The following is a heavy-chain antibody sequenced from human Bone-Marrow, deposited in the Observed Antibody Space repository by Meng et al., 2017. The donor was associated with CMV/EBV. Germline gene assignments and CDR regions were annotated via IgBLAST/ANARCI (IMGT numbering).Heavy chain of an antibody. CDR1: GFTFSSYA. CDR3: AKPILPYGPRVSYGMDV. V-gene: IGHV3-23*01. J-gene: IGHJ6*02. CDR2: ISGSGGST. Sequence: GESLKISCAASGFTFSSYAMSWVRQAPGKGLEWVSAISGSGGSTYYADSVKGRFTISRDNSKNTLYLQKNSLRVEDTAVYYCAKPILPYGPRVSYGMDVWGQGTTVTVSS. D-gene: IGHD4-17*01.